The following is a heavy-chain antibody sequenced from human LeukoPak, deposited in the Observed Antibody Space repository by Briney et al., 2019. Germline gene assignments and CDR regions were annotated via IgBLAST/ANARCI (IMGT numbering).Heavy chain of an antibody. CDR1: GGSISSSDYY. J-gene: IGHJ4*02. CDR3: ARDERTFSSSWSPFDY. D-gene: IGHD6-13*01. V-gene: IGHV4-39*07. CDR2: IYYSGST. Sequence: PSETLSLTCTVSGGSISSSDYYWGWIRQPPGKGLEWIGSIYYSGSTYYNPSLKSRVTISVDTSKNQFSLKLSSVTAADTAVYYCARDERTFSSSWSPFDYWGQGTLVIVSS.